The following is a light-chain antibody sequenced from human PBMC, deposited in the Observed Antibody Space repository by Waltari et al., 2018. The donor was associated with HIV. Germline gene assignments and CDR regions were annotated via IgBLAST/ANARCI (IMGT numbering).Light chain of an antibody. Sequence: PGERATLSCRASQSVTSYLAWYQQKPGQAPRLLIYDASNRATGIPARFSGSGSGTDFTLTISSLEPEDFAVYYCQQRSKGFGGGTKVEIK. CDR2: DAS. CDR1: QSVTSY. J-gene: IGKJ4*01. V-gene: IGKV3-11*01. CDR3: QQRSKG.